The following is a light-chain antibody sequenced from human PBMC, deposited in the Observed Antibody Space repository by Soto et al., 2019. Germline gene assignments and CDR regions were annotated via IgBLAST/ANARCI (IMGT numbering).Light chain of an antibody. CDR3: SSYAGRNNVV. J-gene: IGLJ2*01. CDR1: SSDVGGYDY. V-gene: IGLV2-8*01. CDR2: EVT. Sequence: SALTQPPSASGSPGQSVTISCTGTSSDVGGYDYVSWYQHHPGKAPKVMIYEVTKRPSGVPDRFSGSKSGNTASLTVSGLQAEDEAEYFCSSYAGRNNVVFGGGTKVTVL.